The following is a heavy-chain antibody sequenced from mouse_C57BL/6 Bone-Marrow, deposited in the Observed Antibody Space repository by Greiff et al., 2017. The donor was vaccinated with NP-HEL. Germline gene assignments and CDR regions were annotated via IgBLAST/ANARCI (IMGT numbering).Heavy chain of an antibody. CDR1: GYTFTDYY. J-gene: IGHJ2*01. V-gene: IGHV1-76*01. Sequence: QVQLQQSGAELVRPGASVKLSCKASGYTFTDYYINWVKQTPGQGLEWIARIYPGSGNTYYNEKFKGKATLTAEKSSSTAYMQLSSLTSEDSAVYFCARYDGYYDYFDYWGQGTTLTVSS. CDR2: IYPGSGNT. D-gene: IGHD2-3*01. CDR3: ARYDGYYDYFDY.